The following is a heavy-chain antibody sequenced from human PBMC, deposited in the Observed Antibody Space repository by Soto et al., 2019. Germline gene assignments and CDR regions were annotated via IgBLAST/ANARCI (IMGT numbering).Heavy chain of an antibody. J-gene: IGHJ6*02. CDR2: ISYDGSNK. CDR3: ANARITLVRGAHYGMDV. Sequence: QVQLVESGGGVVQPGRSLRLSCAASGFTFSSYGMHWVRQAPGKGLEWVAVISYDGSNKYYADSVKGRFTISRDNSNNTLYLQMNSLRTEDTAVYYCANARITLVRGAHYGMDVWGQGTTVTVSS. CDR1: GFTFSSYG. D-gene: IGHD3-10*01. V-gene: IGHV3-30*18.